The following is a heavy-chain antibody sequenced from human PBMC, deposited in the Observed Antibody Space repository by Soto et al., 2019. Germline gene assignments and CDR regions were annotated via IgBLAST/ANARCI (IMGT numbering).Heavy chain of an antibody. J-gene: IGHJ5*02. CDR3: ARGDYDILTGYRNWFDP. Sequence: ASVKVSCKASGYTFTGYYMHWVRQAPGQGLEWMGWINPNSGGTNYAQKFQGWVTMTRDTSISTAYMELSRLRSDDTAVYYCARGDYDILTGYRNWFDPWGQGTLVTVSS. V-gene: IGHV1-2*04. D-gene: IGHD3-9*01. CDR1: GYTFTGYY. CDR2: INPNSGGT.